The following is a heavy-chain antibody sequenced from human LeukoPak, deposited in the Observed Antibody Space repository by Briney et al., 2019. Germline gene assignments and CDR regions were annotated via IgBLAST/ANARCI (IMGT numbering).Heavy chain of an antibody. J-gene: IGHJ3*02. V-gene: IGHV3-13*04. D-gene: IGHD6-19*01. Sequence: GGSLRLSCAASGFTFSTYDMHWVRQATGKGLEWVSTIGSAGNTYYPGSVKGRFTISKENAKNSLYLQMNSLRAGDTAVYYCARGWGTSGWYVPTIWGQGTMVTVSS. CDR1: GFTFSTYD. CDR2: IGSAGNT. CDR3: ARGWGTSGWYVPTI.